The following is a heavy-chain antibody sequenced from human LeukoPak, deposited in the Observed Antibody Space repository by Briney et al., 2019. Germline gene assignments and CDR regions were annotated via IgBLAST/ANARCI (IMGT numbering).Heavy chain of an antibody. V-gene: IGHV4-31*03. Sequence: SQTLSLTCTVAGGSISSGAYWWTWIRQDPVKGLEWIGYIYYSGSTYYNPSLRSRVNISVETSKNQFSLKLSSVTAADTAVYYCARGHSTSSSYFCNGMDVWGQGTTVTVSS. CDR3: ARGHSTSSSYFCNGMDV. J-gene: IGHJ6*02. CDR1: GGSISSGAYW. CDR2: IYYSGST. D-gene: IGHD6-6*01.